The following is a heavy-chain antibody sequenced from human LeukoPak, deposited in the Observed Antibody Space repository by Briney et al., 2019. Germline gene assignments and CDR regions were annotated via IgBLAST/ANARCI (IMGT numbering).Heavy chain of an antibody. Sequence: ASVKVSCKASGYTFTGYYMHWVRQAPGQGLEWMGWINPNSGDTNYAQKFQGRVTVTRVTSISTAYMQLSWLSTDDTAVYYCARVGSSGWYVHPTLDYWGQGTPVTVSS. CDR1: GYTFTGYY. V-gene: IGHV1-2*02. CDR2: INPNSGDT. CDR3: ARVGSSGWYVHPTLDY. J-gene: IGHJ4*02. D-gene: IGHD6-19*01.